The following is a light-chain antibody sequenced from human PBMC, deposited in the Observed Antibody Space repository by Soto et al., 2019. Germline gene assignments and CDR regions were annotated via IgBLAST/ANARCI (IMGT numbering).Light chain of an antibody. J-gene: IGLJ2*01. Sequence: SYELTQPPSVSVSPGQTASITCAGDKLGDKYACWYQQKTGQSPVLVIYKDNKRPSGIPERFSGSNSGNTATLTISGTQAMDEADYYFQAWDINTEVFGGGTELTVL. CDR2: KDN. V-gene: IGLV3-1*01. CDR3: QAWDINTEV. CDR1: KLGDKY.